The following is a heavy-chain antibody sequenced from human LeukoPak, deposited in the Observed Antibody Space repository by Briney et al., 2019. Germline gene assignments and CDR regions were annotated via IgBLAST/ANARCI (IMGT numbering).Heavy chain of an antibody. D-gene: IGHD3-22*01. CDR3: ARLGPYYDSSGYGEYNWFDP. CDR2: IIPIFGTA. CDR1: GGTFSSYV. Sequence: GASVKVSCKASGGTFSSYVISWVRQAPGQGLEWMGGIIPIFGTANYAQKFQGRVTITADESTSTAYMELSSLRSEDTAVYYCARLGPYYDSSGYGEYNWFDPWGLGTLVTVSS. J-gene: IGHJ5*02. V-gene: IGHV1-69*13.